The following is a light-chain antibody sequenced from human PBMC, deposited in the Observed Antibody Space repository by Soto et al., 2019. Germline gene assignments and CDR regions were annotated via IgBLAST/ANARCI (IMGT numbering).Light chain of an antibody. Sequence: QSVLTQPPSMSAAPGQKVTISCSGSGSNIGKDFVSWYHHLPGTAPKLLIYDNDKRPSGIPDRFSGSKSGTSATLGITGLQTGDVADYYCATWDNSLGAGVFGGGTKLTVL. CDR3: ATWDNSLGAGV. CDR2: DND. J-gene: IGLJ2*01. CDR1: GSNIGKDF. V-gene: IGLV1-51*01.